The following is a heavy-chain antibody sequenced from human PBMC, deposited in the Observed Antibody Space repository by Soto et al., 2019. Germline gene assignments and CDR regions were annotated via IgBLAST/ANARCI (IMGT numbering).Heavy chain of an antibody. CDR2: ISAYNGNT. J-gene: IGHJ6*03. CDR3: ARGSRFGGVIVNYYYYYMDV. Sequence: ASVKVSCKASGYTFTSYGISWVRQAPGQGLEWMGWISAYNGNTNYAQKLQGRVTMTTDTSTSTAYMELRSLRSDDTAVYYCARGSRFGGVIVNYYYYYMDVCSKGTTVTVSS. V-gene: IGHV1-18*01. D-gene: IGHD3-16*02. CDR1: GYTFTSYG.